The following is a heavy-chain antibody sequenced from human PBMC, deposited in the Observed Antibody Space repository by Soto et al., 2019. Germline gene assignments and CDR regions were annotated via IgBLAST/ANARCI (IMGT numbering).Heavy chain of an antibody. Sequence: GGSLRLSCEASGFTFSNYGTHWVRQVPGEGLEWVAHISYDGSNEHYTDSVKGRFTISRDNSKSMLYLQMNSLRGDDTAIYYCEKAISGYYAPSDYWGQGTQVTVSS. D-gene: IGHD3-22*01. CDR3: EKAISGYYAPSDY. V-gene: IGHV3-30*18. CDR1: GFTFSNYG. CDR2: ISYDGSNE. J-gene: IGHJ4*02.